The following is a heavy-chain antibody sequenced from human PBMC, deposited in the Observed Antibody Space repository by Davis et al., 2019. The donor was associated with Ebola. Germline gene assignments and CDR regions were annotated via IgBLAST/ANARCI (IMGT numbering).Heavy chain of an antibody. CDR1: GFTFSSYA. J-gene: IGHJ6*02. CDR2: ISYDGSNK. D-gene: IGHD3-16*01. CDR3: ARDRVSTRWLIALNYYYGMDV. V-gene: IGHV3-30*04. Sequence: PGGSLRLSCAASGFTFSSYAMHWVRQAPGKGLAWVAVISYDGSNKYYADSVKGRFTISRDNSKNTLYLQMNSLRAGDTAVYYCARDRVSTRWLIALNYYYGMDVWGQGTTVTVSS.